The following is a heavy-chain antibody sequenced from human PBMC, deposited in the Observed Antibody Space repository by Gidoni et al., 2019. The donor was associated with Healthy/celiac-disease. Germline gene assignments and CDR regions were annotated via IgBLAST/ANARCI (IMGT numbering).Heavy chain of an antibody. J-gene: IGHJ3*02. CDR3: ARDPPGITGTRGAFDI. Sequence: PGGSLRLSCAASGFTVSSNYMSWVRQAPGKGLEWVSVIYSGGSTYYADSVKGRFTISRDNSKNTLYLQMNSLRAEDTAVYYCARDPPGITGTRGAFDIWGQGTMVTVSS. D-gene: IGHD1-7*01. V-gene: IGHV3-53*01. CDR1: GFTVSSNY. CDR2: IYSGGST.